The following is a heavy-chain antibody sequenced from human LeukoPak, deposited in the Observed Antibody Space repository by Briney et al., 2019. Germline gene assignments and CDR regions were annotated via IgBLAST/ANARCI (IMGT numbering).Heavy chain of an antibody. CDR1: GFTFSTFA. V-gene: IGHV3-21*01. J-gene: IGHJ4*02. D-gene: IGHD3-3*01. Sequence: GGSLRLSCAASGFTFSTFAMIWVRQPPGKGLEWVSSIFPSGGEIHYADSVKGRFTISRDNAKNSLYLQMNSLRAEDTAVYYCASNGYYGGDYWGQGTLVTVSS. CDR3: ASNGYYGGDY. CDR2: IFPSGGEI.